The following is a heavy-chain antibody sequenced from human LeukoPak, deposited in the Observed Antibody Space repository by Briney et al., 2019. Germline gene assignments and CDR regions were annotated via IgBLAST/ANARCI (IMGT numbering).Heavy chain of an antibody. D-gene: IGHD5-24*01. CDR2: ISGGGEST. CDR3: ARRSGRRYEY. Sequence: GGSLRLSCAASGFTFRSYEMNWVRHAPGRGLEWVSHISGGGESTVYPDAVKGRFTISRDNAKNSLYLQMNSLRIEDTGVYYCARRSGRRYEYWGQGVLVTVSP. CDR1: GFTFRSYE. J-gene: IGHJ4*02. V-gene: IGHV3-48*03.